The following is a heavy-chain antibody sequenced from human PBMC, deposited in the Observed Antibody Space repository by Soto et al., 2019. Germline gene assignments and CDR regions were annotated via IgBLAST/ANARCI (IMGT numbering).Heavy chain of an antibody. CDR3: ASAKAVVIAALDI. V-gene: IGHV3-23*01. CDR1: GFMFNNSA. Sequence: PGGSLRLSCKASGFMFNNSAMTWVRQAPGQGLQWVASVSDNGGSRGGTYYADSVKGRFTISRDNSKNTLYLQLDSLTGADTAVYYCASAKAVVIAALDIWGQGTMVTVSS. J-gene: IGHJ3*02. CDR2: VSDNGGSRGGT. D-gene: IGHD2-21*01.